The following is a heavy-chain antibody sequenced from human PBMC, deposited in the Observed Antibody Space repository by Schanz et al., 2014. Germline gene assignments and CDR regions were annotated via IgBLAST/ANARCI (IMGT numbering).Heavy chain of an antibody. V-gene: IGHV3-43*01. CDR2: IDRDGGHT. D-gene: IGHD1-26*01. Sequence: EVQLVESGGVVAQPGGSLRLSCAASGFSFDDYTMHWVRQAPGKGLEWVSLIDRDGGHTYYADSVKGRFTISRDNSKNTLYLQMNSLITDDTALYYCAKDSRGSSVDMDVWGQGTTVTVSS. CDR1: GFSFDDYT. J-gene: IGHJ6*02. CDR3: AKDSRGSSVDMDV.